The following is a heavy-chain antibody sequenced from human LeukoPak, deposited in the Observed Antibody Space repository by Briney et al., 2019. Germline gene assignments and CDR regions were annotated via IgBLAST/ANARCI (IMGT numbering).Heavy chain of an antibody. D-gene: IGHD3-3*01. V-gene: IGHV4-39*01. J-gene: IGHJ4*02. Sequence: SETLSLTCTVSGGSISSSSYSWGWIRQPPGKGLEWIGSIYYSGSTYYNPSLKSRVTISVDTSKNQFSLKLSSVTAAETAVYYCARRYDFWSGYYSYFDYWGQGTLVTVSS. CDR3: ARRYDFWSGYYSYFDY. CDR2: IYYSGST. CDR1: GGSISSSSYS.